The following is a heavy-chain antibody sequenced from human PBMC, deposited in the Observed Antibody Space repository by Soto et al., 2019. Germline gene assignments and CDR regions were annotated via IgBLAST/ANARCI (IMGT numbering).Heavy chain of an antibody. V-gene: IGHV1-18*01. D-gene: IGHD2-8*01. CDR1: GYSFTTYG. Sequence: QVQLVQSGAEVKKPGASVRVSCKASGYSFTTYGVTWVRQAPGQGLEWMGWISTYNGDTRVAQQHQGRVTLTTDTSTNAAHMELRSLRSDDTAIYYCARTEGRSTRGDYWGQGTLVTVS. CDR3: ARTEGRSTRGDY. CDR2: ISTYNGDT. J-gene: IGHJ4*02.